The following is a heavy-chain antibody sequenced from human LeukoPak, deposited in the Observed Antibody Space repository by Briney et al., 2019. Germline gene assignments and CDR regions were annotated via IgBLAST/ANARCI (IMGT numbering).Heavy chain of an antibody. CDR2: ISFDGSNK. D-gene: IGHD3-10*01. CDR3: AREAIRARYVFFDY. CDR1: GFTFSSYA. Sequence: PGGSLRLSCAASGFTFSSYAMHWVRQAPGKGLEWVAVISFDGSNKYYADSVKGRFTISRDNSKNTLYLQMNCLRAEDTAVYYCAREAIRARYVFFDYWGQGTLVTVSS. J-gene: IGHJ4*02. V-gene: IGHV3-30-3*01.